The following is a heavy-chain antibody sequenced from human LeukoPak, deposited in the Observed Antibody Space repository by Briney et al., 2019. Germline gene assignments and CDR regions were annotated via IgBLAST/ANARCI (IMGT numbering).Heavy chain of an antibody. V-gene: IGHV4-39*01. D-gene: IGHD2-15*01. CDR3: ARRSEFDNTHYHYFDY. Sequence: SETLSLTCTVSGGSIDSRSYYWDWIRQAPGKGLEWIGAIYHSGSTEYNPSLKSRVAIFVDTSKNQFSLILHSVAAADTAVYYCARRSEFDNTHYHYFDYWGQGALVTVSS. J-gene: IGHJ4*02. CDR1: GGSIDSRSYY. CDR2: IYHSGST.